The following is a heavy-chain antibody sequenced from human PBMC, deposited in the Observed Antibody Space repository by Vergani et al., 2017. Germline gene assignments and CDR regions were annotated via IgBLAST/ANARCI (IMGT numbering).Heavy chain of an antibody. D-gene: IGHD3-9*01. J-gene: IGHJ6*02. CDR3: AIVMYRDEASTGYRLEGMDI. CDR1: GGSFNTYY. CDR2: IYSTGST. V-gene: IGHV4-59*13. Sequence: QVQLEESGPGLVKPSETLSLTCTVSGGSFNTYYWSWIRQSPGKGLEWIGYIYSTGSTNYNPSLNSRVTMSVDTSKNQFSLKLRSVTAADTAVYVCAIVMYRDEASTGYRLEGMDIWGQGTTVTISS.